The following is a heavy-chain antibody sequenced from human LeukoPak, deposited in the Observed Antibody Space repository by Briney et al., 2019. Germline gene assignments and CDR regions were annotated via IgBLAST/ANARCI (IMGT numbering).Heavy chain of an antibody. CDR2: INHSGST. D-gene: IGHD3-10*01. CDR1: GGSFSGYY. Sequence: PSETLSLTCAVYGGSFSGYYWSWIRQPPGKGLEWIGEINHSGSTNYNPSLKSRVTISVDTSKNQFSLKLSSVTAADTAVYYCARRGGAYYYGSGSQEYYFDYWGQGTLVTVSS. J-gene: IGHJ4*02. V-gene: IGHV4-34*01. CDR3: ARRGGAYYYGSGSQEYYFDY.